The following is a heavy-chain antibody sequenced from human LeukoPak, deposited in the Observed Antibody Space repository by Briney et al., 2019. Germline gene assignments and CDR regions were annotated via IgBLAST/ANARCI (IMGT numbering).Heavy chain of an antibody. V-gene: IGHV3-21*01. Sequence: KPGGSLRLSCAASGFTFSSYSMNWVRQAPGKGLEWVSSIRSSSSYIYYADSVKGRFTISRDNAKNSLYLQMNSLRAEDTAVYYCAREISRFGELFPYYYYYGMDVWGQGTTVTVSS. J-gene: IGHJ6*02. D-gene: IGHD3-10*01. CDR2: IRSSSSYI. CDR1: GFTFSSYS. CDR3: AREISRFGELFPYYYYYGMDV.